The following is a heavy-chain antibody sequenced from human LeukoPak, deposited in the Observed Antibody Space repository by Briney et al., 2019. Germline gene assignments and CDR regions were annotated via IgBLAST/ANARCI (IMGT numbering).Heavy chain of an antibody. CDR3: AREWNYDILTGYLDY. V-gene: IGHV1-18*01. CDR1: GYTFTNYG. CDR2: ISAYNGNT. Sequence: ASVTVSCKASGYTFTNYGISWVRQAPGQGLEWMGWISAYNGNTNYAQKLQGRVTMTTDTSTSTAYMELRSLRSDDTAVYYCAREWNYDILTGYLDYWGQGTLVTVSS. J-gene: IGHJ4*02. D-gene: IGHD3-9*01.